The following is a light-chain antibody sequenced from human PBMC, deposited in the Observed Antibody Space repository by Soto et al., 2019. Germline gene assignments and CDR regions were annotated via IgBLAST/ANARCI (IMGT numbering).Light chain of an antibody. J-gene: IGKJ1*01. CDR1: QSVSSW. Sequence: DIQLTQSPSTLSASVRDRRTGTLRGSQSVSSWLAWYQQKPGKAPKLLIYDVSSLESGVPSRFSGSGSGTEFTLTISSLQPDDFATYYCQQYNTFWTFGQGTKVDIK. CDR2: DVS. V-gene: IGKV1-5*01. CDR3: QQYNTFWT.